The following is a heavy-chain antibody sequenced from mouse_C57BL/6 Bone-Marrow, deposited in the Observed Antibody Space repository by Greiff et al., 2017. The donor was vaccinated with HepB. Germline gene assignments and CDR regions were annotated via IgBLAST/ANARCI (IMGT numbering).Heavy chain of an antibody. J-gene: IGHJ3*01. Sequence: VQLQQSGAELVRPGTSVKVSCKASGYAFTNYLIEWVKQRPGQGLEWIGVINPGSGGTNYNEKFKGKATLTADKSSSTAYMQLSSLTSEDSAVYFCARSRRGFAYWGLGTLVTVSA. CDR2: INPGSGGT. V-gene: IGHV1-54*01. CDR1: GYAFTNYL. CDR3: ARSRRGFAY.